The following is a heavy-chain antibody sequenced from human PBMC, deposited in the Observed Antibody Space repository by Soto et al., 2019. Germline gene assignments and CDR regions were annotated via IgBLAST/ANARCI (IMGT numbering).Heavy chain of an antibody. CDR3: ARTSGSYYPFDY. CDR1: GYTFTSYA. D-gene: IGHD1-26*01. V-gene: IGHV1-3*01. J-gene: IGHJ4*02. CDR2: INAGNGNT. Sequence: VQLVESGGGLVQPGGSLRLSCAASGYTFTSYAMHWVRQAPGQRLEWMGWINAGNGNTKYSQKFQGRVTITRDTSASTAYMELSSLRSEDTAVYYCARTSGSYYPFDYWGQGTLVTVSS.